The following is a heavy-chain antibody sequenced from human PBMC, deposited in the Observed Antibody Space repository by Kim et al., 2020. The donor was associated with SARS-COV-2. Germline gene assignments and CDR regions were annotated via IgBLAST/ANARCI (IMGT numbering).Heavy chain of an antibody. J-gene: IGHJ6*02. CDR3: ARGTVYPGYYYYYGMDV. V-gene: IGHV3-13*04. D-gene: IGHD1-1*01. CDR1: GFTFSSYD. CDR2: IGTAGDT. Sequence: GGSLRLSCAASGFTFSSYDMHWVRQATGKGLEWVSAIGTAGDTYYPGSVKGRFTISRENAKNSLYRQMNSLRAGDTAVYYCARGTVYPGYYYYYGMDVWGQGTTVTVSS.